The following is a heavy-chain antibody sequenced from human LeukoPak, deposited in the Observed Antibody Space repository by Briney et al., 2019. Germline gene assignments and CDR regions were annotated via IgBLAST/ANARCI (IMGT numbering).Heavy chain of an antibody. CDR1: GGSFSGYY. V-gene: IGHV4-34*01. Sequence: SETLSLTCAVYGGSFSGYYWSWIRQPPGKGLEWIGEINHSGSTNYNPSLKSRVTISVDTSKNQFSLKLSSVTAADTAVYYCARASGYYYDSSGYPIDYWGQGTLVTISS. D-gene: IGHD3-22*01. CDR2: INHSGST. J-gene: IGHJ4*02. CDR3: ARASGYYYDSSGYPIDY.